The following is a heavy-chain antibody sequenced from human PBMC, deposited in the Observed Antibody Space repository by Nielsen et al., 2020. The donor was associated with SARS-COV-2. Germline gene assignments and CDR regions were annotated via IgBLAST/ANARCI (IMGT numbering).Heavy chain of an antibody. CDR3: ARARELTMVYCYMDV. J-gene: IGHJ6*03. Sequence: GESLKISCAASGFTFSNSGMHWVRQAPGKGLEWVAVIWYDGSNKYYADSVKGRFTISRDNSKNTLYLQMNSLRAEDTAVYYCARARELTMVYCYMDVWGKGTTVTVSS. CDR2: IWYDGSNK. D-gene: IGHD3-10*01. CDR1: GFTFSNSG. V-gene: IGHV3-33*01.